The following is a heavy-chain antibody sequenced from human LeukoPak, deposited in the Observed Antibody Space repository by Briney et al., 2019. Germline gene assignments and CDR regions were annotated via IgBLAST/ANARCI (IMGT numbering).Heavy chain of an antibody. CDR1: GFTFSSYS. J-gene: IGHJ6*03. CDR3: ARADIVVVPAAMGDYYYYMDV. V-gene: IGHV3-48*04. CDR2: ISSSSSTI. D-gene: IGHD2-2*01. Sequence: PGGSLRLSCAASGFTFSSYSMNWVRQAPGKGLEWVSYISSSSSTIYYADSVKGRFTISRDNAKNSLYLQMNSLRAEDTAVYYCARADIVVVPAAMGDYYYYMDVWGKGTTVTVSS.